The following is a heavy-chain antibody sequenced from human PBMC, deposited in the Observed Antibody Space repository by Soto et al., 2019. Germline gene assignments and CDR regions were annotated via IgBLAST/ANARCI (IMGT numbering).Heavy chain of an antibody. D-gene: IGHD4-17*01. CDR3: VSQIHGDPLEVDYYGMDV. Sequence: PGESLKISCKGSGYSFTSYWIGWVRQMPGKGLEWMGIIYPGDSDTRYSPSFQGQVTISADKSISTAYLQWSSLKASDTAMYYCVSQIHGDPLEVDYYGMDVWGQGTTVTVSS. V-gene: IGHV5-51*01. CDR1: GYSFTSYW. CDR2: IYPGDSDT. J-gene: IGHJ6*02.